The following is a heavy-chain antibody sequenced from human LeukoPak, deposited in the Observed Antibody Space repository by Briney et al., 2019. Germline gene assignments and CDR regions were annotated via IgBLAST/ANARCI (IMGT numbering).Heavy chain of an antibody. CDR1: GFTFDICA. J-gene: IGHJ4*02. CDR3: VKDATPRNSIWDYFGK. Sequence: GGSLRLSCVASGFTFDICAMSWVRQAPGKGPEWVSSIGGPTETFYADSVKGQFTVSRDNSQNTLYLQMNSLRAEDTAVYYCVKDATPRNSIWDYFGKWGQGALVTVST. CDR2: IGGPTET. V-gene: IGHV3-23*01. D-gene: IGHD4-23*01.